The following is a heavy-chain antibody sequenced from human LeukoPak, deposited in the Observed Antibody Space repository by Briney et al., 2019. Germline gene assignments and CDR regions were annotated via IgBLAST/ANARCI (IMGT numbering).Heavy chain of an antibody. J-gene: IGHJ4*02. V-gene: IGHV1/OR15-3*02. Sequence: ASVKVSCKASGYTFTDYFMNWVRQAPGQRLEWMGWINAGNGNTKYSQEFQGRVTITRDTSASTAYMELSSLRSEDMAVYYCARERSGGSCYSGFDYWGQGTLVTVSS. CDR3: ARERSGGSCYSGFDY. D-gene: IGHD2-15*01. CDR2: INAGNGNT. CDR1: GYTFTDYF.